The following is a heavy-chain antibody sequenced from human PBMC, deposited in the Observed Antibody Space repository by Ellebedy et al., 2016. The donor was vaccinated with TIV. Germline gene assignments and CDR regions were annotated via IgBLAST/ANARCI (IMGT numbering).Heavy chain of an antibody. J-gene: IGHJ4*02. CDR1: GFTVSSNY. D-gene: IGHD1-26*01. Sequence: PGGSLRLSCEGSGFTVSSNYMSWVRQAPGKGLEWVSVIYSGGSTYYADSVKGRFTISRDNSKNTLYLQMNSLRAEDTAVYYCARATLGFDYWGQGALVTVSS. CDR3: ARATLGFDY. V-gene: IGHV3-66*01. CDR2: IYSGGST.